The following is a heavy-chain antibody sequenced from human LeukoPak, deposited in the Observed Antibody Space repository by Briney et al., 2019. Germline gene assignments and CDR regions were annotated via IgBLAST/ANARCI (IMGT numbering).Heavy chain of an antibody. Sequence: GGSLRLSCAASGFTFCDYTMNWVRQAPGKGLEWVSAISAGGGSTYYAASVKGRFTISRDNSKNTLYLQMNSLRAEDTAVYYCAKDARAYGSGLLDYWGQGTLVTVSS. CDR2: ISAGGGST. V-gene: IGHV3-23*01. D-gene: IGHD3-10*01. CDR1: GFTFCDYT. J-gene: IGHJ4*02. CDR3: AKDARAYGSGLLDY.